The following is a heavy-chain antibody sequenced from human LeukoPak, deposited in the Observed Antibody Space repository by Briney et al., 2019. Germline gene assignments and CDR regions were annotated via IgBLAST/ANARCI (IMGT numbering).Heavy chain of an antibody. D-gene: IGHD3-16*01. CDR3: VRDRLRRPYYFDF. Sequence: GGSLRLSCAASGFTFDSYALHWVRQAPGKGLEWVALVSSDGTYRHYPDSVKDRFTISRDNSNSTLWLQIDSLRNEDTAVYYCVRDRLRRPYYFDFWGQGALVTVSS. V-gene: IGHV3-30*04. CDR2: VSSDGTYR. J-gene: IGHJ4*02. CDR1: GFTFDSYA.